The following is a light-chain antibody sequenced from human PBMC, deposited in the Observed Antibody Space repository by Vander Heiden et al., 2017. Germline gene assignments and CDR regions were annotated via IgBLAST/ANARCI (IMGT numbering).Light chain of an antibody. CDR3: QQSDSTPPVT. J-gene: IGKJ5*01. Sequence: DIQMTQSPSSLSASVGDRVTITCRASQSISSYLNWYQQKPGKAPKLLIYAASSLQSGVPSRFSGSGYGKDFTLTISSRQPEDFATYYCQQSDSTPPVTFGQGTPMDIK. CDR2: AAS. V-gene: IGKV1-39*01. CDR1: QSISSY.